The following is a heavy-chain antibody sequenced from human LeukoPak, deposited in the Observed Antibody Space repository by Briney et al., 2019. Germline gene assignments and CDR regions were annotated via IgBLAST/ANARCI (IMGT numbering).Heavy chain of an antibody. CDR1: GGSFSGYY. D-gene: IGHD6-13*01. J-gene: IGHJ4*02. V-gene: IGHV4-34*01. CDR3: ARDLRGSWYYFDY. CDR2: IYYSGST. Sequence: SETLSLTCAVYGGSFSGYYWSWIRQPPGKGLEWIGSIYYSGSTYYNPSLKSRVTISVDTSKNQFSLKLSSVTAADTAVYYCARDLRGSWYYFDYWGQGTLVTVSS.